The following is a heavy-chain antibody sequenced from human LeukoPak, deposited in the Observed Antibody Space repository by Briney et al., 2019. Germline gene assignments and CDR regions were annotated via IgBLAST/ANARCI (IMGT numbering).Heavy chain of an antibody. CDR3: ARLGLEVGGPNWFDP. CDR1: GFSFSSNW. D-gene: IGHD1-1*01. V-gene: IGHV3-7*01. Sequence: GGSLRLSCAAPGFSFSSNWMGWVRQAPGKGLEWVAHIKRDGSQKYCLDSVKGRFTISRDNAKNSLYLQMNSLRVEDTAVYYCARLGLEVGGPNWFDPWGQGTLVTVSS. J-gene: IGHJ5*02. CDR2: IKRDGSQK.